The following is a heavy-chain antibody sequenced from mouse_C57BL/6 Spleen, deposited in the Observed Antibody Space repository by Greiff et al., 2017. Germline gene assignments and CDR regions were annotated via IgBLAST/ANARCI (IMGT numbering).Heavy chain of an antibody. CDR3: ARQPKLGPYYAMDY. CDR1: GYTFTSYW. J-gene: IGHJ4*01. CDR2: IDPSDSYT. V-gene: IGHV1-69*01. Sequence: QVQLQQSGAELVMPGASVKLSCKASGYTFTSYWMHWVKQRPGQGLAWIGEIDPSDSYTNYNQKFKGKSTLTVDKSSSTAYMQLSSLTSEDSAVYYCARQPKLGPYYAMDYWGQGTSVTVSS. D-gene: IGHD4-1*01.